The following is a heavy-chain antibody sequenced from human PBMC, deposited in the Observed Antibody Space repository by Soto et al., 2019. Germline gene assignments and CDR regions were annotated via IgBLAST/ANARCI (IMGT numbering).Heavy chain of an antibody. J-gene: IGHJ6*03. CDR2: ISAYNGNT. D-gene: IGHD6-19*01. V-gene: IGHV1-18*01. CDR3: ARDRGVAPPVAGNTHYYYYMDV. CDR1: GYSFTNYG. Sequence: QDQLVQSGVEVKKPGASVKVSCKASGYSFTNYGITWVRQAPGQGFEWMGWISAYNGNTNYAQKFQGTVTMTPDASTSTAYLELRSLRSDDTAVYYCARDRGVAPPVAGNTHYYYYMDVWGKGTTVTVSS.